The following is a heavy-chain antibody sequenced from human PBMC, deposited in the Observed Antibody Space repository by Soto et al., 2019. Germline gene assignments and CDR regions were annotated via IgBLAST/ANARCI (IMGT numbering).Heavy chain of an antibody. CDR1: GFTVSSNY. V-gene: IGHV3-66*01. Sequence: GGSLRLSCAASGFTVSSNYMSWVRQAPGKGLEWVSVIYSGGSTYYADSVKGRFTISRDNSKNTLYLQMNSLRAEDTAVYYCATVRGYRQDFDAFDIWGQGTMVTVSS. CDR3: ATVRGYRQDFDAFDI. D-gene: IGHD3-16*02. CDR2: IYSGGST. J-gene: IGHJ3*02.